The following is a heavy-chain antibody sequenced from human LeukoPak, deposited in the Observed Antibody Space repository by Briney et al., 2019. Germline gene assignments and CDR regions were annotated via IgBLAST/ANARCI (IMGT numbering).Heavy chain of an antibody. CDR2: IHPGDSDT. J-gene: IGHJ6*03. CDR3: ARAIHATGYSYGPAAEYYYYYYMDV. Sequence: GESLKISCKGSGYGFTSYWIGWVRQMPGKGLEWMGIIHPGDSDTRYSPSFQGQVTISADKSISTAYLQWSSLKASDTAMYYCARAIHATGYSYGPAAEYYYYYYMDVWGKGTTVTVSS. D-gene: IGHD5-18*01. CDR1: GYGFTSYW. V-gene: IGHV5-51*01.